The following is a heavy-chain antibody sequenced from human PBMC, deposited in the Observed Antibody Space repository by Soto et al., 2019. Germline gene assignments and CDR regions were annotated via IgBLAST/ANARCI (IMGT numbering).Heavy chain of an antibody. Sequence: ASVKVSCKASGHTFTSYDINWVRQATGQGLEWMGWMNPNSGNTGYAQKFQGRVTMTRNTSISTAYMELSSLRSEDTAVYYCARGRTRSNYASPNGYWRQGTLVTVSS. CDR1: GHTFTSYD. CDR3: ARGRTRSNYASPNGY. J-gene: IGHJ4*02. D-gene: IGHD4-4*01. V-gene: IGHV1-8*01. CDR2: MNPNSGNT.